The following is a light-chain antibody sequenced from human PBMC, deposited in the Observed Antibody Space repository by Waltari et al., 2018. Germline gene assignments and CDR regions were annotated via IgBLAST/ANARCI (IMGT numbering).Light chain of an antibody. J-gene: IGLJ2*01. CDR1: SGDVGGYQY. V-gene: IGLV2-23*02. CDR2: DVD. Sequence: QSTLTQPASVSGSPGQSVTISCTGTSGDVGGYQYVSWYQQYPGKVPKLVIHDVDERPSGVSNRFFGSKSDNTASLTISGLQAEDEADYYCCSYAGSNTLVFGGGTKLTVL. CDR3: CSYAGSNTLV.